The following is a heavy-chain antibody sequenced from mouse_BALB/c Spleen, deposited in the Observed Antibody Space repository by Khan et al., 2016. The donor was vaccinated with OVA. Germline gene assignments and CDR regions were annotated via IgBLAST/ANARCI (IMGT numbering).Heavy chain of an antibody. D-gene: IGHD2-10*01. Sequence: QIQLVQSGPELKKPGETVKFSCKASGYTFTNYGLNWVKQSPGKALKWMGWINPNNGEPTFADDFKGRFAFTLDNSSTTAYLQINNLTNEDTATYFYARPTYFSYTLDYWGQGTSVTVSA. CDR1: GYTFTNYG. CDR3: ARPTYFSYTLDY. CDR2: INPNNGEP. V-gene: IGHV9-3-1*01. J-gene: IGHJ4*01.